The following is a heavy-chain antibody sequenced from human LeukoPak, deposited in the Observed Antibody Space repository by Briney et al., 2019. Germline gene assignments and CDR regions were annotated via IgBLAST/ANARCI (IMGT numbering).Heavy chain of an antibody. Sequence: KPSETLSLTCTVSGGSISSYYWYWIRQSPGKGLESVGYIFYSGRTNYNPSLKSRVTISVDTSKNQFSLKLNSVTAADTAVYFCARSAAVAGSSGWFDPWGQGTLVTVSS. J-gene: IGHJ5*02. V-gene: IGHV4-59*01. CDR1: GGSISSYY. CDR2: IFYSGRT. D-gene: IGHD6-19*01. CDR3: ARSAAVAGSSGWFDP.